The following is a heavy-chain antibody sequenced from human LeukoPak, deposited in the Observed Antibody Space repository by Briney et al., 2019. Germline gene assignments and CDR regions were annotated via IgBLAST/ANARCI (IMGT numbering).Heavy chain of an antibody. Sequence: SCKASGYTFTSYAMHWVRQAPGKGLEWVAVISYDGSNKYYADSVKGRFTISRDNSKNTLYLQMNSLRAEDAAVYYCRTIAVALNFDYWGQGTLVTVSS. CDR2: ISYDGSNK. CDR3: RTIAVALNFDY. D-gene: IGHD6-19*01. CDR1: GYTFTSYA. V-gene: IGHV3-30-3*01. J-gene: IGHJ4*02.